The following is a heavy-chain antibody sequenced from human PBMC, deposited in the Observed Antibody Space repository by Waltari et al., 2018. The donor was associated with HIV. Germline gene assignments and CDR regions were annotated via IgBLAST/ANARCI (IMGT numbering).Heavy chain of an antibody. Sequence: EAHLVESGGGLVPPGGSLRLSCAVSGFTFRTNSMSWVRQAPGKGLECLANIKPDGSGKNHVDSVKGRFTISRDNAKNSLYLQMDSLRVEDTAVYYCATGWALDVWGQGTTVTVSS. V-gene: IGHV3-7*01. CDR2: IKPDGSGK. CDR3: ATGWALDV. J-gene: IGHJ6*02. CDR1: GFTFRTNS. D-gene: IGHD3-16*01.